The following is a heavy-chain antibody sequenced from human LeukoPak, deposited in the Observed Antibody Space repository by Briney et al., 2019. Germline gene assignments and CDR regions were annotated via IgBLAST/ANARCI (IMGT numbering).Heavy chain of an antibody. CDR2: IKQDGGQI. CDR1: EFTFSSYW. Sequence: GGSLRLSCAASEFTFSSYWMSWVRQAPGKGLEWVANIKQDGGQIYYLESVKGRFTVSRDNAKNSLYLQMNSLRAEDTAVYYCARDWGVGATYYFDYWGQGTLVTVSS. J-gene: IGHJ4*02. D-gene: IGHD1-26*01. CDR3: ARDWGVGATYYFDY. V-gene: IGHV3-7*01.